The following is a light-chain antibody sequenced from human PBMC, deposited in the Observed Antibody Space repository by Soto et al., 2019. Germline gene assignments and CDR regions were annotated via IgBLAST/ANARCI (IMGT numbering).Light chain of an antibody. CDR2: DAS. Sequence: GDRVTITCRASQSISSWLAWYQQKPGKAPKLLIYDASTLQSGVPSRFSGSGSGTDFTLTISCLQSEDFAVYYCQQYNNWPPITFGQGTRLEIK. CDR1: QSISSW. V-gene: IGKV1-5*01. CDR3: QQYNNWPPIT. J-gene: IGKJ5*01.